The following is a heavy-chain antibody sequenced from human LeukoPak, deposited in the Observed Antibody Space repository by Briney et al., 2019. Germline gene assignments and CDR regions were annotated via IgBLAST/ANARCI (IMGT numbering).Heavy chain of an antibody. CDR1: GFTFSNFW. D-gene: IGHD1-26*01. CDR3: ARNVGATEYYFDY. J-gene: IGHJ4*02. Sequence: PGESLRLSCTASGFTFSNFWMHWVRQAPGKGLEWVAVISYDGSNKYYADSVKGRLTISRDNSKNTLYLQMNSLRAEDTAVYYCARNVGATEYYFDYWGQGTLVTVSS. CDR2: ISYDGSNK. V-gene: IGHV3-30-3*01.